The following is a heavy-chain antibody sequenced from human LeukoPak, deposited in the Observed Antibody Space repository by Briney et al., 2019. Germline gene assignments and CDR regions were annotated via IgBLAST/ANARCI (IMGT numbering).Heavy chain of an antibody. D-gene: IGHD3-9*01. J-gene: IGHJ4*02. Sequence: GGSLRLSCAASGFTFSSYWMSWVRQAPGKGLEWVSIIYSGGSTSYADSVKGRFTISRDNSKKTLYLQMNSLRVEDTAVYYCARGKRTIGYRPYWGQGTLVTVSS. CDR2: IYSGGST. CDR1: GFTFSSYW. CDR3: ARGKRTIGYRPY. V-gene: IGHV3-66*02.